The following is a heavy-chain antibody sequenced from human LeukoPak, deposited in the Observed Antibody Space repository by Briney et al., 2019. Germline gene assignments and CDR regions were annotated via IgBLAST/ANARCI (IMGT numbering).Heavy chain of an antibody. CDR1: GYTFTSYG. V-gene: IGHV1-18*01. CDR2: ISPYNGNT. Sequence: ASVKVSCKTSGYTFTSYGISWVRQAPGQGLEWMGWISPYNGNTNYVQKLQGRVTMTTDTSTSTAYMELRSLRSDDTAVYYCARDLSWRWPNSGSNYFDYWGQGNLVTVSS. J-gene: IGHJ4*02. D-gene: IGHD4-23*01. CDR3: ARDLSWRWPNSGSNYFDY.